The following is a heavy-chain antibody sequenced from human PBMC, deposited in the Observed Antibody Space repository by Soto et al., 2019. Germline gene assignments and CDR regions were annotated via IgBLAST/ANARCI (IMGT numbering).Heavy chain of an antibody. V-gene: IGHV1-69*12. J-gene: IGHJ6*04. CDR2: IVPMVGRG. CDR1: GGSFISYA. Sequence: QVQLVQSGAEVRKPGSSVKVSCKVSGGSFISYAISWVRQAPGQGLEWVGGIVPMVGRGNHEQRIQGRVTITAEESTSTGHMELTSRRSEKTAVYYGARDGSSVETAMVSQYFYGMDVWGVGTTVTVSS. D-gene: IGHD5-18*01. CDR3: ARDGSSVETAMVSQYFYGMDV.